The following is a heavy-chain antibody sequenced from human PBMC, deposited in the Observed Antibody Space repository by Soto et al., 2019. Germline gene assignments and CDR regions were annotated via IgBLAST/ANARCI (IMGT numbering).Heavy chain of an antibody. CDR1: GGSISSSSYY. J-gene: IGHJ4*02. CDR3: ARPRARIVGAYYFDY. Sequence: SETLSLTCTVSGGSISSSSYYWGWIRQPPGKGLEWIGSIYYSGSTYYNPSLKSRVTISVDTSKNQFSLKLSSVTAADTAVYYCARPRARIVGAYYFDYWGQGTLVTVSS. V-gene: IGHV4-39*01. D-gene: IGHD1-26*01. CDR2: IYYSGST.